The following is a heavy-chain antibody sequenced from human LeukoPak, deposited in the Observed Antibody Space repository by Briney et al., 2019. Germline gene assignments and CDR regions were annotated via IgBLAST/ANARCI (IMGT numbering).Heavy chain of an antibody. V-gene: IGHV3-23*01. CDR1: GFTFSSYA. D-gene: IGHD6-19*01. Sequence: GSLRLSCAASGFTFSSYATSWVRQAPGKGLEWVSAISGSGGSTYYADSVKGRFTISRDNSKNTLYLQMNSLRAEDTAVYYCARALAVAGPFDYWGQGTLVTVSS. CDR3: ARALAVAGPFDY. J-gene: IGHJ4*02. CDR2: ISGSGGST.